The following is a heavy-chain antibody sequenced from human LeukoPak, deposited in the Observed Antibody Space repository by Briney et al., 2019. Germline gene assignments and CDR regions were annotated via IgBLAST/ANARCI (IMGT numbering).Heavy chain of an antibody. CDR1: GFDFDDYA. CDR3: VVRETVLRFLEWLPKPPL. Sequence: PGGSLRLSCAGSGFDFDDYAMSWVRQAPGKGLEWVSGISASGKTIYYGDSVKGRFTISRDNSKNTLYLQMNSLRAEDTAVYYCVVRETVLRFLEWLPKPPLWGQGTLVTVSS. V-gene: IGHV3-23*01. J-gene: IGHJ4*02. D-gene: IGHD3-3*01. CDR2: ISASGKTI.